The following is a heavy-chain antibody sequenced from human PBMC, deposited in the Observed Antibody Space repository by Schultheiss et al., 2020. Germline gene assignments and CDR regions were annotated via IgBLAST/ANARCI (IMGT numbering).Heavy chain of an antibody. V-gene: IGHV4-30-4*01. CDR1: GGSISSGDYY. Sequence: SETLSLTCTVSGGSISSGDYYWSWIRQPPGKGLEWIGYIYYSGSTYYNPSLKSRVTISIDTSKNQFSLNLSSVTAADTAVYYCARVPDILWGQGTLVTVSS. CDR2: IYYSGST. CDR3: ARVPDIL. J-gene: IGHJ4*02.